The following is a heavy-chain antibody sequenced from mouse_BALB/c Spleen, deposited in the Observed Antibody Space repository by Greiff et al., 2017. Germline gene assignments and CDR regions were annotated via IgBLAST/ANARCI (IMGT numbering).Heavy chain of an antibody. CDR3: AGCYGSSPFDD. V-gene: IGHV5-6-5*01. D-gene: IGHD1-1*01. CDR1: GFTFSSYA. Sequence: EVQVVESGGGLVKPGGSLKLSCAASGFTFSSYAMSWVRQTPEKRLEWVASISSGGSTYYPDSVKGRFTISRDNDRNILYLQMSSLRSEDTAMYYCAGCYGSSPFDDWGQGTTLTVSS. CDR2: ISSGGST. J-gene: IGHJ2*01.